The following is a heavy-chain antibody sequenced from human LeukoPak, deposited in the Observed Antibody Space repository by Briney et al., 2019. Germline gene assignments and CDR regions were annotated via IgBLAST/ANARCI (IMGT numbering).Heavy chain of an antibody. CDR2: ISVSGGVT. CDR1: GFIFSNYA. Sequence: GGSLRLSCAASGFIFSNYAMIWVRQAPGKGLEWVSAISVSGGVTYYADSVQGRFTIPRDNSKNTLYLQMNSLRAEDTAVYYCANMGDPGYWGQGTLVTVSS. D-gene: IGHD1-26*01. V-gene: IGHV3-23*01. CDR3: ANMGDPGY. J-gene: IGHJ4*02.